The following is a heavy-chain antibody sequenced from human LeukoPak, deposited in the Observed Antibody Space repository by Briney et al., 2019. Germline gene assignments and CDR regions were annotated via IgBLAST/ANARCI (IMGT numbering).Heavy chain of an antibody. J-gene: IGHJ3*01. CDR1: VESATSFY. CDR2: IYSIGST. Sequence: SETLSLTCTVSVESATSFYWSWIWQPPGKGLEWIGYIYSIGSTDFNPSLKSRVSMSVDTSKNQVNLNLSSVTTADTAVYYCAREIVMSRGVTTDAFDVWGHGTRVTVSS. V-gene: IGHV4-59*02. D-gene: IGHD3-10*01. CDR3: AREIVMSRGVTTDAFDV.